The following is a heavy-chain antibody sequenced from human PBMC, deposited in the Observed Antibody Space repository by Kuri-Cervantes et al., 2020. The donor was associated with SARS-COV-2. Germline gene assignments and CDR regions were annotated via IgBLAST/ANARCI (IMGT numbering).Heavy chain of an antibody. Sequence: SETLSLTCTVSGGSVSSGSYYWSWIRQPPGKGLEWIGYIYYSGSTNYNPSLKSRVTISVDTSKNQFSLKLSSVTAADTAVYYCARTYKSSSSSGYYGMDVWGQGTTVTGSS. CDR2: IYYSGST. CDR1: GGSVSSGSYY. J-gene: IGHJ6*02. CDR3: ARTYKSSSSSGYYGMDV. D-gene: IGHD6-6*01. V-gene: IGHV4-61*01.